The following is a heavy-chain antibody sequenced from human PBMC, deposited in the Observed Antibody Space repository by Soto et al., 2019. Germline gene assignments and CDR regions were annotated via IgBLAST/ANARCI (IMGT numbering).Heavy chain of an antibody. D-gene: IGHD2-21*02. Sequence: QVQLVESGGGVVQPGKSLRLSCAASGCTFSSYGMHWVRQAPGKWLEWVAVIAYGGNNYYYADSVKGRFTISRDNSKNKLYLQMNSLRAVDTAVSYCAKDRHIVVVTGRMSGLDVWGQGTTVTLSS. CDR1: GCTFSSYG. V-gene: IGHV3-30*18. CDR3: AKDRHIVVVTGRMSGLDV. CDR2: IAYGGNNY. J-gene: IGHJ6*02.